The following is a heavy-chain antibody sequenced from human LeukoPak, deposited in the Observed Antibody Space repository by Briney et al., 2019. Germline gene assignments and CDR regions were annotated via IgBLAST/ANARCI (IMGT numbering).Heavy chain of an antibody. D-gene: IGHD4-17*01. CDR2: IDTDGSSA. J-gene: IGHJ4*02. V-gene: IGHV3-74*01. CDR1: GFTFSSYW. Sequence: GGSLRLSCAASGFTFSSYWMHWVRQPPGKGLVWVSRIDTDGSSATYADSVKGRFTISRDNAKNTVYLQMNSLRVEDMGVYYCASALTTVTPHFHCWGQGTLVTLSS. CDR3: ASALTTVTPHFHC.